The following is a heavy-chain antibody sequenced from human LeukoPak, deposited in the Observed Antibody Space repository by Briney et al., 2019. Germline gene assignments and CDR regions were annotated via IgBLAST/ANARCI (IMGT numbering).Heavy chain of an antibody. CDR2: IWYDSSYI. D-gene: IGHD6-13*01. V-gene: IGHV3-33*01. J-gene: IGHJ4*02. CDR3: ARVQTAAGDY. Sequence: GGSLRLSCAASGFTFSNYGMHWVRQAPGKGLDWVAVIWYDSSYIYYADSVKGRFTISRDNSKNMLYLEMNSLRAEDTAVYYCARVQTAAGDYWGQGTLVTVSS. CDR1: GFTFSNYG.